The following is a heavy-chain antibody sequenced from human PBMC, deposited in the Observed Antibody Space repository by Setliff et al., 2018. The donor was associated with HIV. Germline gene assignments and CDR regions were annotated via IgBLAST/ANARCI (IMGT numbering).Heavy chain of an antibody. Sequence: SETLSLTCAVYGGSFSDYSWTWIRRPPGKGLEWIGEIHHSGRTDYNPSLTSRVTMSVDSSKKQFSLRLTSVTAADTAVYYCARVHSSGWGEDYWGQGTLVTVSS. V-gene: IGHV4-34*01. D-gene: IGHD6-19*01. CDR3: ARVHSSGWGEDY. CDR1: GGSFSDYS. CDR2: IHHSGRT. J-gene: IGHJ4*02.